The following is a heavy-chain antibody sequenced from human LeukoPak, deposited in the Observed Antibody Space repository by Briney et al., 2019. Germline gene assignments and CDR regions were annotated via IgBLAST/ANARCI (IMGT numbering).Heavy chain of an antibody. Sequence: SETLSLTCAAYGGSFSGYYWSWIRQPPGKGLEWIGEINHSGSTNYNPSLKSRVTISVDTSKNQFSLKLSSVTAADTAVYYCASTRPTYYYDSSGYSPLYWGQGTLVTVSS. CDR3: ASTRPTYYYDSSGYSPLY. CDR2: INHSGST. CDR1: GGSFSGYY. J-gene: IGHJ4*02. V-gene: IGHV4-34*01. D-gene: IGHD3-22*01.